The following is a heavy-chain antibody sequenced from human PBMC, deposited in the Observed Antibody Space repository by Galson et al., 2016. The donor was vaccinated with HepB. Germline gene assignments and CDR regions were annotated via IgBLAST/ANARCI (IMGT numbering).Heavy chain of an antibody. Sequence: SNYWMHWVRQAPGKGLVWVSRINSDGSSTSYADSVKGRFTISRDSAKNTLYLQMNSLRAEDTAVYYCARDRYCSGGSCYPWEAYYYYGMDVWGQGTTVTVSS. CDR3: ARDRYCSGGSCYPWEAYYYYGMDV. V-gene: IGHV3-74*01. J-gene: IGHJ6*02. CDR2: INSDGSST. CDR1: SNYW. D-gene: IGHD2-15*01.